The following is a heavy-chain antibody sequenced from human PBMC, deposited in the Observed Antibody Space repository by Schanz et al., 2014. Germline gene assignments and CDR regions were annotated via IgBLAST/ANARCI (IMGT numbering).Heavy chain of an antibody. CDR2: IYYTGST. V-gene: IGHV4-39*07. CDR1: GGSISSSSYY. Sequence: QLQLQESGPGLVKPSETLSLTCTVSGGSISSSSYYWGWIRQPPGKGLEWIGSIYYTGSTYYNPSLKSRLSMSVDRSQNQFSLSLSSVTAADTAVYYCARGNVVQTSPKFDPWDQGTLVTVSS. D-gene: IGHD1-1*01. CDR3: ARGNVVQTSPKFDP. J-gene: IGHJ5*02.